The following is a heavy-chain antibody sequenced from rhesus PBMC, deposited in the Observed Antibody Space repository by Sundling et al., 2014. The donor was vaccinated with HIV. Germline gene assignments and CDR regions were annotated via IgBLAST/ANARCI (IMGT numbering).Heavy chain of an antibody. J-gene: IGHJ4*01. CDR2: IFGSTGKT. CDR1: SGSISGYY. Sequence: QIQLQESGPGLVKPSETLSLTCAVSSGSISGYYWSWIRQAPGKGLEWIGFIFGSTGKTNYNPSLQSRVTLSVETSKNKFSLNLSSVTAADTAVYYCARLPGYNGYKYYFDYWGQGVLVTVSS. D-gene: IGHD5-30*01. CDR3: ARLPGYNGYKYYFDY. V-gene: IGHV4-169*01.